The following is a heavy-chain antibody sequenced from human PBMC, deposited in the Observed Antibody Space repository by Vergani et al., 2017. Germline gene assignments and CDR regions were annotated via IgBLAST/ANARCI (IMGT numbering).Heavy chain of an antibody. Sequence: QVQLQESGPGLVKPSQTLSLTCTVSGGSISSGGYYWSWIRQHPGKGLEWIGYIYYSGSTYYNPSLKSRVTISVDTSKNQFSLKLSSVTAADTAVYYCARAKIEPTVILRYYFDYWGQGTLVTVSS. D-gene: IGHD4-11*01. J-gene: IGHJ4*02. CDR3: ARAKIEPTVILRYYFDY. V-gene: IGHV4-31*03. CDR1: GGSISSGGYY. CDR2: IYYSGST.